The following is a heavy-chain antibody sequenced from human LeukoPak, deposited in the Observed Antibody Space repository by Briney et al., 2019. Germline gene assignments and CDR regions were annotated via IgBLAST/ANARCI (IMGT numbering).Heavy chain of an antibody. J-gene: IGHJ4*02. CDR1: GGTLSDHV. Sequence: SVKVSCKASGGTLSDHVISWARQAPGHGLEWMGGIIPLKGTSKLTQKLQDRATISADESTNTVYMEVRSLRSEDTALYYCATYDVLTGFEYWGQGTLVIVSS. V-gene: IGHV1-69*01. D-gene: IGHD3-9*01. CDR2: IIPLKGTS. CDR3: ATYDVLTGFEY.